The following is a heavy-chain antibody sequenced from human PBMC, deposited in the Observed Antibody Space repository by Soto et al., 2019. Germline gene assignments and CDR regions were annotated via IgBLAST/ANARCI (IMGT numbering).Heavy chain of an antibody. D-gene: IGHD6-19*01. CDR3: AKDFDSSSSGRYGMDV. V-gene: IGHV3-23*01. CDR1: VFTFSSHA. Sequence: XGALRLSCAASVFTFSSHAMSWVRQAPGKGLEWVSTISSGVDNTYSADSVKGRFTISRDNSKNTLYLQMNSLRAEDTAVYYCAKDFDSSSSGRYGMDVWGQGTTVTVSS. J-gene: IGHJ6*02. CDR2: ISSGVDNT.